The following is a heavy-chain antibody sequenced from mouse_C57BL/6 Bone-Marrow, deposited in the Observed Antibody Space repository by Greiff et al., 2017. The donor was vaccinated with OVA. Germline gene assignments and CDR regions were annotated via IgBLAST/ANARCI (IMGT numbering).Heavy chain of an antibody. D-gene: IGHD2-10*01. Sequence: EVQLVESGAELVRPGASVKLSCTASGFNIKDDYMHWVKQRPEQGLEWIGWIDPENGDTEYASKFQGKATITADTSSNTAYLQLSSLTSEDTAVYYCTTPAYSYFDYWGQGTTLTVSS. J-gene: IGHJ2*01. V-gene: IGHV14-4*01. CDR1: GFNIKDDY. CDR3: TTPAYSYFDY. CDR2: IDPENGDT.